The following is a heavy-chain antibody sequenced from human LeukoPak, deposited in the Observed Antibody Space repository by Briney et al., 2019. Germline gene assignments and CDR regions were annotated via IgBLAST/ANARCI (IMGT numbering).Heavy chain of an antibody. CDR2: IYHSGST. D-gene: IGHD1-26*01. Sequence: SETLSLTCAVSGYSISSGYYWGWIRQPPGKGLEWIGSIYHSGSTYYNPSLKSRVTISVDTSKNQLSLKLSSVTAADTAVYYCARRLVGANVFDYWGQGTLVTVSS. J-gene: IGHJ4*02. CDR3: ARRLVGANVFDY. CDR1: GYSISSGYY. V-gene: IGHV4-38-2*01.